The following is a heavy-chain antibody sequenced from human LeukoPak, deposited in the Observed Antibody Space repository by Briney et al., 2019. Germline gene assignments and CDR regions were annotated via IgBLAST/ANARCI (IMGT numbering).Heavy chain of an antibody. V-gene: IGHV3-66*01. D-gene: IGHD2/OR15-2a*01. J-gene: IGHJ3*02. CDR3: ARPANHYLHDGFDI. CDR2: IYSGGST. CDR1: GFTVSSNY. Sequence: GGSLRLSCAASGFTVSSNYVYWVRQAPGKGLEWVSVIYSGGSTYYADTVKGRFIISRDNSKNTLYLQMNSLRAEDTAVYYCARPANHYLHDGFDIWGQGTVVTVSS.